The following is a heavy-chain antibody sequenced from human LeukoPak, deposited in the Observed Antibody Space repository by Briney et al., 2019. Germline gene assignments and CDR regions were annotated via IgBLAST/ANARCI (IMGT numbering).Heavy chain of an antibody. J-gene: IGHJ3*02. V-gene: IGHV1-24*01. D-gene: IGHD2-15*01. CDR2: FDPEDGET. Sequence: ASVKVSCKVSGYTLTELSMHWVRQAPGKGLEWMGGFDPEDGETIYAQKFQGRVTMTEDTSTDTAYMELSSLRSEDTAVYYCARDQHCSGGXXXXXRXAFDIWGXGTMVTV. CDR3: ARDQHCSGGXXXXXRXAFDI. CDR1: GYTLTELS.